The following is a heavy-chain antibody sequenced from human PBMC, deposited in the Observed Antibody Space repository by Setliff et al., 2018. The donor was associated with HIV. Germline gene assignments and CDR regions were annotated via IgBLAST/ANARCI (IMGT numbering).Heavy chain of an antibody. CDR1: GYAFNSYA. Sequence: ASVKVSCKASGYAFNSYALNWVRQATGRGLEWMGWINPNSDNTAYAQKFQGRLTMTRNTSTGTVYMELSSLRSEDTAVYYCARIGLTPYYYYYMDVWGKGTTVTV. CDR3: ARIGLTPYYYYYMDV. CDR2: INPNSDNT. D-gene: IGHD2-15*01. V-gene: IGHV1-8*01. J-gene: IGHJ6*03.